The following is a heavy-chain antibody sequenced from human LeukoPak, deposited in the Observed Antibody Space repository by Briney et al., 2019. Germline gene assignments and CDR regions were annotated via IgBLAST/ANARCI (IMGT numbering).Heavy chain of an antibody. CDR2: INHSGST. D-gene: IGHD3-22*01. V-gene: IGHV4-34*01. CDR3: ARGRRGRYYDSSGYHFDY. CDR1: GGSFSGYY. Sequence: SETLSLTRAVYGGSFSGYYWSWIRQPPGKGLEWIGEINHSGSTNYNPSLKSRVTISVDTSKNQFSLKLSSVTAADTAVYYCARGRRGRYYDSSGYHFDYWGQGTLVTVSS. J-gene: IGHJ4*02.